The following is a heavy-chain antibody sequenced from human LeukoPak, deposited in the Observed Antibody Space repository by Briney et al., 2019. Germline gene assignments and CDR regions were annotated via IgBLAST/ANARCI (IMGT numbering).Heavy chain of an antibody. V-gene: IGHV1-18*01. D-gene: IGHD6-25*01. J-gene: IGHJ5*02. CDR3: ARGRLNGYPGYWFDP. CDR1: GYTFTSYG. CDR2: ISAYNGNT. Sequence: GASVKVSCKASGYTFTSYGISWVRQAPGQGLEWMGWISAYNGNTNYAQKFQGRVTMTRNTSISTAYMELSSLRSEDTAVFYCARGRLNGYPGYWFDPWGQGTLVTVSS.